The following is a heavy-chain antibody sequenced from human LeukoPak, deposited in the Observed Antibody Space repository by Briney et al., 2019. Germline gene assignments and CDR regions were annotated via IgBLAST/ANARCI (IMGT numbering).Heavy chain of an antibody. CDR2: ISSSSSYI. V-gene: IGHV3-21*06. D-gene: IGHD2-15*01. CDR1: GFTFSPYY. J-gene: IGHJ4*02. CDR3: GRVVAVSADCSGGRCYIDY. Sequence: PGGSLRLSCEASGFTFSPYYMNWVRQAPGKGLEWFSAISSSSSYIYYADSVKGRFTISRDNAKNSLYLQMNSLRAEDTAVYYCGRVVAVSADCSGGRCYIDYWGQGTLVTVSS.